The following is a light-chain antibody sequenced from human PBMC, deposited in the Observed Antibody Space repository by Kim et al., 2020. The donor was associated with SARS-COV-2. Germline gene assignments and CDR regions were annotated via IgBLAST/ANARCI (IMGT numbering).Light chain of an antibody. J-gene: IGKJ2*01. CDR1: QSIRTW. CDR2: DAS. V-gene: IGKV1-5*01. CDR3: HHYIIYSHA. Sequence: DIQMTQSPPTLSASVGDRVTITCRASQSIRTWLAWYQQKPGKAPKLLIYDASSSESGVPSRFSGSGSGTEFTLTISSLQPDDFATYYCHHYIIYSHAFGQGTKLEI.